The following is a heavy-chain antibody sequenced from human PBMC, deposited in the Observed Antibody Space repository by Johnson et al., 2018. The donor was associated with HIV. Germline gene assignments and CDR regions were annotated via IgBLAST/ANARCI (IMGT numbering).Heavy chain of an antibody. V-gene: IGHV3-7*01. CDR2: IKQDGREK. CDR1: GFTFRSYA. D-gene: IGHD6-6*01. Sequence: VQLVESGGGVVQPGRSLRLSCAASGFTFRSYAMHWVRQAPGKGLEWVANIKQDGREKYYVDSVKGRFTISRDNAKNSLYLQMNNLRAEDTAIYYCARHSTSSTMGAFDIWCQGTMVTVSS. CDR3: ARHSTSSTMGAFDI. J-gene: IGHJ3*02.